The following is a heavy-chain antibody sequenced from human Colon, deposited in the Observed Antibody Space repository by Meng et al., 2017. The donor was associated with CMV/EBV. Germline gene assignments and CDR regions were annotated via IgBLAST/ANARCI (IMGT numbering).Heavy chain of an antibody. CDR3: AKGSDIVVDH. J-gene: IGHJ4*02. CDR2: IQYDESEE. V-gene: IGHV3-30*02. D-gene: IGHD2-15*01. Sequence: GGSLRLSCAASGFTFSSYGMHWVRQAPGKGLEWVAFIQYDESEEYYAASVKGRFTISRDNSMKTQYLQMKSLRPKDTAVYYCAKGSDIVVDHWGQGTLVTVS. CDR1: GFTFSSYG.